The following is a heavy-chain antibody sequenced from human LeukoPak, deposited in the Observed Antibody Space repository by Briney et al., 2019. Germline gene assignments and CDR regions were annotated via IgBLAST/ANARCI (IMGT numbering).Heavy chain of an antibody. D-gene: IGHD3-10*01. J-gene: IGHJ4*02. CDR3: ARDGITMVRGVITPTYFDY. Sequence: GGSLRLSCAASGFTVSSNYMSWVRQAPGKGLEWVSVIYSGGSTYYADSVKGRFTISRDNSKNTLYLQMNSLRAEDTAVYYCARDGITMVRGVITPTYFDYWGQGTLVTVSS. CDR1: GFTVSSNY. CDR2: IYSGGST. V-gene: IGHV3-53*01.